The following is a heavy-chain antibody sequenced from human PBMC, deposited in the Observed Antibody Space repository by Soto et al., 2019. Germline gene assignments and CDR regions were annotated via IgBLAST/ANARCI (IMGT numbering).Heavy chain of an antibody. V-gene: IGHV3-11*01. CDR3: TRDPRLADF. CDR1: GFSLRDYY. J-gene: IGHJ4*02. CDR2: INPGGDVI. D-gene: IGHD6-25*01. Sequence: GGSLRLSCAASGFSLRDYYMTWIRQAPGKGLELLSYINPGGDVIKYADSVKGRFTISRDNAKNSLYRHMNNLRAEDTAVYYSTRDPRLADFWGQGTLVTVSS.